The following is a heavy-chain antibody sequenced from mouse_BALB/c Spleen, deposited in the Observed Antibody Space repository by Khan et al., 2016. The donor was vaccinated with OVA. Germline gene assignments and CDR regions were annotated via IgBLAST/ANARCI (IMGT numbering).Heavy chain of an antibody. D-gene: IGHD2-1*01. CDR2: FYPGGTTI. V-gene: IGHV1-62-2*01. J-gene: IGHJ2*01. CDR1: GYTFTEYI. CDR3: ARHEDYGNWLDY. Sequence: QVQLQQSGAELVKPGASVKLSCKASGYTFTEYIIHWLKQRSGQGLEWIGWFYPGGTTIKYNEKFKDKATLTADKSSSTVYMELSSLTSEDSAVYFCARHEDYGNWLDYWGQGTTLTVSS.